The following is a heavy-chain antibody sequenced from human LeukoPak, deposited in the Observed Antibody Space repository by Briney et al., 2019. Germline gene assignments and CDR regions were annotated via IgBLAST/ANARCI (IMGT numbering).Heavy chain of an antibody. CDR1: GYTLTGYY. Sequence: GASVKVSCKASGYTLTGYYMHLVRQAPGQGLEWMGWINPNSGGTNYAQKFQGRVTMTRDTSISTAYMELSRLRSDDTAVYYCAKDIVVVPAKGNWFDPWGQGTLVTVSS. CDR2: INPNSGGT. V-gene: IGHV1-2*02. CDR3: AKDIVVVPAKGNWFDP. J-gene: IGHJ5*02. D-gene: IGHD2-2*01.